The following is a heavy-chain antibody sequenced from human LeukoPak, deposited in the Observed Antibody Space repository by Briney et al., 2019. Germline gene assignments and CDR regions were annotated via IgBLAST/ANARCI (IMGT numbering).Heavy chain of an antibody. Sequence: SETPSLTCTVSGGSISRYYWSWIRQPPGKGLEWIGYIYYSGSTNYNPSLKSRVTISVDTSKNQFSLKLSSVTAADTAVYYCARVYQSAEYYFDYWGHGNLVSVSS. V-gene: IGHV4-59*08. D-gene: IGHD2-2*01. CDR3: ARVYQSAEYYFDY. CDR1: GGSISRYY. J-gene: IGHJ4*01. CDR2: IYYSGST.